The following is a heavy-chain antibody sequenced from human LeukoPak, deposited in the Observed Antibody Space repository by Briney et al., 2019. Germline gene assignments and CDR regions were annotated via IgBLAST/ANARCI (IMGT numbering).Heavy chain of an antibody. D-gene: IGHD2-2*03. CDR3: ARVDKNRASDY. J-gene: IGHJ4*02. CDR2: IKQDGSEK. Sequence: GGSLRLSCAASGFTFSSYWMSWVRQAPGKGLEWVAKIKQDGSEKYYVDSVKGRFTISRDNAKNTLYLQMDSLRVEDTAVYYCARVDKNRASDYWGQGTLVTVSS. V-gene: IGHV3-7*01. CDR1: GFTFSSYW.